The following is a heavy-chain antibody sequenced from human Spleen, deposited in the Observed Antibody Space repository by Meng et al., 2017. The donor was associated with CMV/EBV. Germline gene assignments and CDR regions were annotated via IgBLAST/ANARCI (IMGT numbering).Heavy chain of an antibody. Sequence: GESLKISCVGSGFAFSSYSMNWVRQAPGKGLEWVSSISSSSNYIYYAGSVKGRFTISRDNAKNSLYLQMKSLRAEDTAVYYCARDEDRAWFDSWGQGTLVTVSS. CDR2: ISSSSNYI. J-gene: IGHJ5*01. CDR1: GFAFSSYS. D-gene: IGHD3-22*01. V-gene: IGHV3-21*01. CDR3: ARDEDRAWFDS.